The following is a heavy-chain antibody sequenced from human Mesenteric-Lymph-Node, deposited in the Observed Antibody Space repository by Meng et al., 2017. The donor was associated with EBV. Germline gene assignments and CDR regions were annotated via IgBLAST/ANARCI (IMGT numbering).Heavy chain of an antibody. D-gene: IGHD3-10*01. V-gene: IGHV4-4*02. CDR3: ARDLSGSRNRPFDY. J-gene: IGHJ4*02. Sequence: GRGLVKPSGTLSLPWAGAGRAISSSNWWSWVRQPPGKGLEWIGEIYHSGSTNYNPSLKSQVTISVDKSKNQFSLKLSSVTAADTAVYYCARDLSGSRNRPFDYWGQGTLVTVSS. CDR1: GRAISSSNW. CDR2: IYHSGST.